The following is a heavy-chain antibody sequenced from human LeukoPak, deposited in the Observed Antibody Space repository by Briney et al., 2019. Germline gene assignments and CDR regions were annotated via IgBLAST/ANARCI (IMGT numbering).Heavy chain of an antibody. CDR1: GFTFSTYA. CDR3: ARDRGRYYDSRGFYWGYYFDS. CDR2: TSGSGDST. D-gene: IGHD3-22*01. J-gene: IGHJ4*02. V-gene: IGHV3-23*01. Sequence: GGSLRLSCAASGFTFSTYAVNWVRQAPGKGLEWVSTTSGSGDSTYYADSVKGRFTISRDNSKDTLYLQMSSVRVDDTAVYYCARDRGRYYDSRGFYWGYYFDSWGQGILVTVST.